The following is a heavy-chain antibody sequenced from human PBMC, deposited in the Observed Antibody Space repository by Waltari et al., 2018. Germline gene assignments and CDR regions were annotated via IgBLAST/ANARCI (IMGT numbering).Heavy chain of an antibody. D-gene: IGHD3-16*01. CDR2: IYRGENT. CDR3: AKLATSSDHGGGWLDS. Sequence: ELQLVESGGGLIQPGGSLRLSCAASEFRVTDNSITWVRQAPGKGLEWVAIIYRGENTYFADSVKGRFSISRDNSKNTVYLQINSLRVDDTAVYYCAKLATSSDHGGGWLDSWGQGTLVTVSS. J-gene: IGHJ5*01. CDR1: EFRVTDNS. V-gene: IGHV3-53*01.